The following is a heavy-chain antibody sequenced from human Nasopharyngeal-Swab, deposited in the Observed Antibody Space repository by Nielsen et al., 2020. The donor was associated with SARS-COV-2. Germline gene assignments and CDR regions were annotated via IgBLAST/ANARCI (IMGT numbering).Heavy chain of an antibody. Sequence: GESLKISCAASGFTFSSYAMHWVRQAPGKGLEWVAVISYDGSNKYYADSVKGQFTISRDNSKNALYLQMNSLRAEDTAVYYCARDINGYNYRFDYWGQGTLVTVSS. J-gene: IGHJ4*02. V-gene: IGHV3-30*04. CDR3: ARDINGYNYRFDY. D-gene: IGHD5-24*01. CDR1: GFTFSSYA. CDR2: ISYDGSNK.